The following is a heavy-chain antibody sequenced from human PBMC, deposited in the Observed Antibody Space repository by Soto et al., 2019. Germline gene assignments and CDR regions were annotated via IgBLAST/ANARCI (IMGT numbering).Heavy chain of an antibody. J-gene: IGHJ3*02. D-gene: IGHD3-22*01. V-gene: IGHV1-46*01. CDR3: ARETMIVVVTSPNAFDI. Sequence: ASVKVSCKASGYTFTSYYMHWVRQAPGQGLEWVGVINPSGGSTSYARNFQGRVTMTRDTSTSTAYMELSSLRSEDTAVYYCARETMIVVVTSPNAFDIWGQGTMVTVSS. CDR1: GYTFTSYY. CDR2: INPSGGST.